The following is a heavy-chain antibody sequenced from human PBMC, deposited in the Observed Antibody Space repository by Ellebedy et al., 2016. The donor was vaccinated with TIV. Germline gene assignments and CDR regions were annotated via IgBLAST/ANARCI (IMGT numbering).Heavy chain of an antibody. J-gene: IGHJ4*02. CDR1: GGSISSFY. CDR3: ARGGASSLPFDY. Sequence: MPSETLSLTCTVSGGSISSFYWSWIRQPAGKGPEWIGLLHPSGTTNYNDSLKSRVTVSVDTSKNQFSLKLVSVTPADKAVYYCARGGASSLPFDYWGQGVLVTVSS. D-gene: IGHD3-10*01. CDR2: LHPSGTT. V-gene: IGHV4-4*07.